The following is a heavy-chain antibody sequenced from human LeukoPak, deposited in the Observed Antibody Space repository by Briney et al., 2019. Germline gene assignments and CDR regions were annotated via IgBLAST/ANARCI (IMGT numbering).Heavy chain of an antibody. CDR1: GGSISSSSYY. Sequence: KPSETLSLTCTVSGGSISSSSYYWGCIRQPPGKGLEWIGSIYYSGSTYYNPSLKSRVTISVDTSKNQFSLRLSSVTAADTAVYYCARQTYCVNGVCYTGKGEYYYYMDVWGKGTTVTVSS. CDR3: ARQTYCVNGVCYTGKGEYYYYMDV. J-gene: IGHJ6*03. CDR2: IYYSGST. V-gene: IGHV4-39*01. D-gene: IGHD2-8*01.